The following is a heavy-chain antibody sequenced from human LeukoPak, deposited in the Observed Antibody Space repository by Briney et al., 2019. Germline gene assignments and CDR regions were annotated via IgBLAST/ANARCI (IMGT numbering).Heavy chain of an antibody. CDR1: GFTFSSYG. J-gene: IGHJ4*02. Sequence: GGSLRLSCAASGFTFSSYGMSWVRQAPGKGLEWVANIKQDGSDKYYVDSVKGRFTISRDNAKNSLYLHMNSLRAEDTAVYYCARIAKSTFGVVIRGRGSLDYWGQGTLVTVSS. V-gene: IGHV3-7*01. CDR2: IKQDGSDK. D-gene: IGHD3-3*01. CDR3: ARIAKSTFGVVIRGRGSLDY.